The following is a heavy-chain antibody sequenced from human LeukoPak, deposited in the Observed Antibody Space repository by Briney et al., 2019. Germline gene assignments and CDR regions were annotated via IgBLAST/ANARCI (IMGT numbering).Heavy chain of an antibody. V-gene: IGHV4-34*01. Sequence: PETLSLTCAVYGGSFSGYYWSWIRQPPGKGLEWIGEINHSGSTNYNPSLKSRVTISVDTSKNQFSLKLSSVTAADTAVYYCARGIGLLDYWGQGTLVTVSS. D-gene: IGHD3/OR15-3a*01. CDR3: ARGIGLLDY. CDR1: GGSFSGYY. J-gene: IGHJ4*02. CDR2: INHSGST.